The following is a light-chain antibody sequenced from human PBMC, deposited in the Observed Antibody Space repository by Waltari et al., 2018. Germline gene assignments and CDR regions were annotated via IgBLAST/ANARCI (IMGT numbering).Light chain of an antibody. CDR1: SSDVGAYKY. Sequence: QSALTQPPSASGSPGQSVTISCTGSSSDVGAYKYVSWYQQHPGKAPKLMIYEVSKRPSGVPDRFSGSQSGNTASLTVSGLQADDEADYYCSSFAGSNRFGVFGGGTKLTVL. J-gene: IGLJ3*02. V-gene: IGLV2-8*01. CDR2: EVS. CDR3: SSFAGSNRFGV.